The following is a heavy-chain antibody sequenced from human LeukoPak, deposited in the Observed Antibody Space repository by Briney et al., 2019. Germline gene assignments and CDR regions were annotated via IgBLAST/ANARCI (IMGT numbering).Heavy chain of an antibody. CDR3: ARGVTMIRGVILERTKSTNCFDP. Sequence: KSSETLSLTCTVSGYSISSGYYWGWIRQPPGKGLEWIGSIYHSGSTYYNPSLKSRVTISVDTSKNQFSLKLSSVTAADTAVYYCARGVTMIRGVILERTKSTNCFDPWGQGTLVIVSS. CDR1: GYSISSGYY. V-gene: IGHV4-38-2*02. J-gene: IGHJ5*02. CDR2: IYHSGST. D-gene: IGHD3-10*01.